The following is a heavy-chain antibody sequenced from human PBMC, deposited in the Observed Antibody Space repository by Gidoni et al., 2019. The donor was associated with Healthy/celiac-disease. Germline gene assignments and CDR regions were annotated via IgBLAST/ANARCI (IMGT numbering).Heavy chain of an antibody. CDR1: GGSISSSSYY. J-gene: IGHJ5*02. D-gene: IGHD6-13*01. CDR3: ARLTRGIAAAWAGAFDP. CDR2: IYYRGST. Sequence: QLQLQESGPGLVKPSETLSLTCTVSGGSISSSSYYWGWIRQPPGKGLEWIGSIYYRGSTYYNPSLKSRVTISVDTSKNQFSLKLSSVTAADTAVYYCARLTRGIAAAWAGAFDPWGQGTLVTVSS. V-gene: IGHV4-39*01.